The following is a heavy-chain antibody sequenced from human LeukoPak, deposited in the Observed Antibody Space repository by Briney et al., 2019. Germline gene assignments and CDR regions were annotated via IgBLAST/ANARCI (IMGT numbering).Heavy chain of an antibody. J-gene: IGHJ2*01. V-gene: IGHV4-39*01. D-gene: IGHD4-17*01. CDR1: GGSISSSSYY. CDR3: ASRGAHGDYWYFDL. CDR2: IYYSGST. Sequence: SETLSLTCTVSGGSISSSSYYWGWIRQPPGKGLEWIGSIYYSGSTYYNPSLKSRVTISVDTSKNQFSLKLSSVTGADTAEYYCASRGAHGDYWYFDLWGRGTLVTVSS.